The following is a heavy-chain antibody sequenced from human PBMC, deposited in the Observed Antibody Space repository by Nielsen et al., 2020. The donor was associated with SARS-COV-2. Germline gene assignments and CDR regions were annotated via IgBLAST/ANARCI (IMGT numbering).Heavy chain of an antibody. CDR1: GFIFSSSA. CDR2: ISSSGGSPSGGST. D-gene: IGHD3-22*01. J-gene: IGHJ2*01. V-gene: IGHV3-23*01. Sequence: GGSLRLSCAASGFIFSSSAMTWVRQAPGKALEWVSSISSSGGSPSGGSTLYADSVKGRFTISRDSSKNTVYLQMNSLRAEDTALYYCARHHYDSRGYYYFFDLWGRGTLVTVSS. CDR3: ARHHYDSRGYYYFFDL.